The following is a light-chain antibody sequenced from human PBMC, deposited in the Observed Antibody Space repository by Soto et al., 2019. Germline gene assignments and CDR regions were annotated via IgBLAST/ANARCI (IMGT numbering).Light chain of an antibody. CDR1: QSLSSS. Sequence: EIVMTQSPATLSVSPGERATLSCRASQSLSSSLAWYQQKPGQAPRLLIYGASARATGVPARFSGSGSGTEFTLTISSLQSEDFAVYYCQQYNNWPQTFGQGTKVEIK. V-gene: IGKV3-15*01. CDR3: QQYNNWPQT. J-gene: IGKJ1*01. CDR2: GAS.